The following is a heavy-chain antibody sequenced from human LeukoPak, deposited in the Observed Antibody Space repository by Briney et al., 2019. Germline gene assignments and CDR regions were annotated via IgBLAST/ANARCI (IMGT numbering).Heavy chain of an antibody. D-gene: IGHD3-16*01. CDR3: AREGYDYVWGSYNHFDY. CDR2: ISSSGSTI. J-gene: IGHJ4*02. Sequence: GGSLRLSCAASGFTFSSYEMNWVRQAPGKGLEWVSYISSSGSTIYYADSVKGRFTISRDNAKNSLYLQMNSLRAEDTAVYYCAREGYDYVWGSYNHFDYWGQGTLVTVSS. V-gene: IGHV3-48*03. CDR1: GFTFSSYE.